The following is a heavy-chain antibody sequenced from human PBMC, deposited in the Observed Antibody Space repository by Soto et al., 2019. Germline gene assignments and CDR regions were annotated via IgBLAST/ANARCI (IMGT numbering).Heavy chain of an antibody. CDR1: GYSFTRYY. V-gene: IGHV1-46*03. CDR3: ARDRRQQWMDY. Sequence: ASVKGSCKASGYSFTRYYMHWVRQAPGQGLEWMGIINPSGGSTSYAQKFQGRVTMTRDTSTSTVYMELSSLRSEDTAVYYCARDRRQQWMDYWGQGTLVTVSS. CDR2: INPSGGST. D-gene: IGHD6-19*01. J-gene: IGHJ4*02.